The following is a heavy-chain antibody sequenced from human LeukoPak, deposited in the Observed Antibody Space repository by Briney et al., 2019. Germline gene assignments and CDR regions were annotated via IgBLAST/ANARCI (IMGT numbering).Heavy chain of an antibody. Sequence: SETLSLTCTVSGGSISSYYWSWIRQPPGKGLEWIGYIYYSGSTNYNPSLKSRVTISLDTSKNPSTLKLSSVTAADTAVCYCARLTYDILTGYPNRYFDYWGQGTLVTVPS. V-gene: IGHV4-59*01. CDR2: IYYSGST. D-gene: IGHD3-9*01. J-gene: IGHJ4*02. CDR3: ARLTYDILTGYPNRYFDY. CDR1: GGSISSYY.